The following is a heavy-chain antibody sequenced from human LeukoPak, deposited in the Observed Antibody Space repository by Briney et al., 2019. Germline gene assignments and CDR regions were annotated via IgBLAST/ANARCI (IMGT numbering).Heavy chain of an antibody. CDR3: ARDSGRLNY. CDR2: ISSSSSYI. D-gene: IGHD6-19*01. Sequence: GGSLRLSCAASGFTFSSYSMNWVRQAPGKGLEWVSSISSSSSYIYYADSVKGRFTISRDNAKNSLFLQMNSLRPEDTAVYYCARDSGRLNYWGQGTLVTVSS. J-gene: IGHJ4*02. V-gene: IGHV3-21*01. CDR1: GFTFSSYS.